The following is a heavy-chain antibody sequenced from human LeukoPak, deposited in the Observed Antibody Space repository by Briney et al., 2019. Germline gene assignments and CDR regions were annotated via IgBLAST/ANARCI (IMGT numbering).Heavy chain of an antibody. J-gene: IGHJ4*02. CDR2: ISSSSSTI. CDR3: AGALGYCTNGVCFHFDY. Sequence: GGSLRLSCAASGFTFSSYSMNWVRQAPGKGLEWVSYISSSSSTIYYADSVKGRFTISRDNAKNSLYLQMNSLRAEDTAVYYCAGALGYCTNGVCFHFDYWGQGTLVTVSS. V-gene: IGHV3-48*01. D-gene: IGHD2-8*01. CDR1: GFTFSSYS.